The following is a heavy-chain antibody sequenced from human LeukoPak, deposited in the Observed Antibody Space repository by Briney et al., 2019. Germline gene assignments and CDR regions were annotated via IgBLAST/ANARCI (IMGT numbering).Heavy chain of an antibody. J-gene: IGHJ5*02. CDR2: INHSGST. CDR3: ARASSYDSVTRYNPSWFGP. V-gene: IGHV4-34*01. Sequence: PSETLSLTCAVYGGSFSGFYWSWIRQPPGKGLEWIGEINHSGSTNNNPSLKSRVTISIDTSKKQISLKLTSVTAADTAIYYCARASSYDSVTRYNPSWFGPWGQGSLVTVSS. D-gene: IGHD3-22*01. CDR1: GGSFSGFY.